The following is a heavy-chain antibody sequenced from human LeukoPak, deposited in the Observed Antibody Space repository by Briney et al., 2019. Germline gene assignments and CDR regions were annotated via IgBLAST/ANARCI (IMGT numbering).Heavy chain of an antibody. D-gene: IGHD3-22*01. V-gene: IGHV4-39*07. Sequence: SETLSLTCTVSGGSISSSSYYWGWIRQPPGKGLEWIGSIYYSGSTYYNPSLKSRVTISVDTSKNQFSLKLSSVTAADTAVYYCARDKMHYYDSSAPPSHDAFDIWGQGTMVTVSS. CDR1: GGSISSSSYY. CDR3: ARDKMHYYDSSAPPSHDAFDI. CDR2: IYYSGST. J-gene: IGHJ3*02.